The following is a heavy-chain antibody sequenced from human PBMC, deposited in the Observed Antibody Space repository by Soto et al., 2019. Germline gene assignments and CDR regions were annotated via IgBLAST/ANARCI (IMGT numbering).Heavy chain of an antibody. CDR2: IYYSGST. CDR1: GGSISSYY. V-gene: IGHV4-59*08. D-gene: IGHD3-22*01. J-gene: IGHJ4*02. CDR3: ARVGDFYYDSHFRPYYFDY. Sequence: SETLSLTCTVSGGSISSYYWSWIRQPPGKGLEWIGYIYYSGSTNYNPSLKSRVTISVDTSKNQFSLKLSSVTAADTAVYYCARVGDFYYDSHFRPYYFDYWGQGTLVTVSS.